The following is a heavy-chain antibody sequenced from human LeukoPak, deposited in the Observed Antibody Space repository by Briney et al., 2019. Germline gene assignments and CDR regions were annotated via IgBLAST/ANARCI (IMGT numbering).Heavy chain of an antibody. CDR1: GYTFIGYY. J-gene: IGHJ3*01. V-gene: IGHV1-2*02. CDR2: INPNSGVT. Sequence: ASVKVSCKASGYTFIGYYIHWARQAPGQGLEWMGWINPNSGVTNYGQKFQGRVTMTRDTSMSTAYMEVSRLRSDDTAVYFCAITYASGSGDAFDVWGQGTMVTVSS. CDR3: AITYASGSGDAFDV. D-gene: IGHD2-2*01.